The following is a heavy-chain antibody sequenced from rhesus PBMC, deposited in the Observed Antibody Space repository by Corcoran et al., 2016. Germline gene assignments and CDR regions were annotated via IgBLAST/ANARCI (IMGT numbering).Heavy chain of an antibody. CDR1: GGSFSGYY. Sequence: QVQLQESGPGLVKPSETLSLTCAVSGGSFSGYYWGRVRQPPGKGPEGCGYISGRSAHPHTNYTLQSRVTLSTATSKNQFSLKLNSVTSADTAVYYCARDRGHYVRFDVWGPGVLVTVSS. J-gene: IGHJ5-1*01. V-gene: IGHV4-165*01. CDR3: ARDRGHYVRFDV. D-gene: IGHD1-44*01. CDR2: ISGRSAHP.